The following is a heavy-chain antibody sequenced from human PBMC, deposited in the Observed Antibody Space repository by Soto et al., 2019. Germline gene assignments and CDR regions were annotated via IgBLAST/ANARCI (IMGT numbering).Heavy chain of an antibody. CDR2: INPSGGST. CDR3: ARDPWTYDSSGAFDY. Sequence: ASVKVSCKASGYTFTSYYIHWVRQAPGQGLEWMGIINPSGGSTSYAQKFQGRVTMTRDTSTSTVYMELSSLRSEDTAVYYCARDPWTYDSSGAFDYWGQGTLVTVS. V-gene: IGHV1-46*01. CDR1: GYTFTSYY. D-gene: IGHD3-22*01. J-gene: IGHJ4*02.